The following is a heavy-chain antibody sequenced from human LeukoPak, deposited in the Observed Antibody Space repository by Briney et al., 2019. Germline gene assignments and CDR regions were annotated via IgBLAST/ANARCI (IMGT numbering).Heavy chain of an antibody. CDR3: ATPPKGISYYHFDS. V-gene: IGHV3-23*01. J-gene: IGHJ4*02. D-gene: IGHD3-22*01. CDR1: GFTFNNYS. Sequence: QPGGSLRLSCAASGFTFNNYSMSWVRQPPGKGLEWVSLLICSGHRTNSADSVKGRFTIYRDTSKNTLYPQMNGLRAEDTAVYYCATPPKGISYYHFDSWGPGTPVIVS. CDR2: LICSGHRT.